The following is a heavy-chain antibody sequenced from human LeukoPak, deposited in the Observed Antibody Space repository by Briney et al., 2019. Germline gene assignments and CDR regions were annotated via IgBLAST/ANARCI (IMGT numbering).Heavy chain of an antibody. Sequence: GGALRLSCVGSRFTFSSYGMHWVRQAPGEGLEWVAFIRYDGSNSYYIDSVKGRFTISRDNSKNTLYLQMNSLRAEDTAVYYCARAHSGSSLFDYWGQGTLVTVSS. CDR1: RFTFSSYG. V-gene: IGHV3-30*02. CDR2: IRYDGSNS. D-gene: IGHD1-26*01. CDR3: ARAHSGSSLFDY. J-gene: IGHJ4*02.